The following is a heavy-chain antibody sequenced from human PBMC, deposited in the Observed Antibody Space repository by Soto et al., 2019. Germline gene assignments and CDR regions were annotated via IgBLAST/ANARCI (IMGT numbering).Heavy chain of an antibody. Sequence: QAHLEQSGAEVKKPGSSVKVSCKVSGGTFSSYTITWVRQAPGQGLEWTGGISPIFNITKYAQRFQDRVTMTADECTTTAYMELSSLRSEDTAVYYCAGEGVTTNRRMPLMGYHYYGLDLWGQGTTVTLSS. J-gene: IGHJ6*02. CDR1: GGTFSSYT. CDR3: AGEGVTTNRRMPLMGYHYYGLDL. D-gene: IGHD4-4*01. V-gene: IGHV1-69*12. CDR2: ISPIFNIT.